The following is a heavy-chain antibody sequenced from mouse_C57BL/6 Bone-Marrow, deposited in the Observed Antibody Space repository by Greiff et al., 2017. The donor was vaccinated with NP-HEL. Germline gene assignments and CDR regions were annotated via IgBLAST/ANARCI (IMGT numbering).Heavy chain of an antibody. D-gene: IGHD1-1*01. CDR2: IYPRDGST. Sequence: QVQLKESGPELVKPGASVKLSCKASGYTFTSYDINWVKQRPGQGLEWIGWIYPRDGSTKYNEKFKGKATLTVDTSSSTAYMELHSLTSEDSAVYFCARGRIYYYGSSYDWYFDVWGTGTTVTVSS. CDR1: GYTFTSYD. CDR3: ARGRIYYYGSSYDWYFDV. J-gene: IGHJ1*03. V-gene: IGHV1-85*01.